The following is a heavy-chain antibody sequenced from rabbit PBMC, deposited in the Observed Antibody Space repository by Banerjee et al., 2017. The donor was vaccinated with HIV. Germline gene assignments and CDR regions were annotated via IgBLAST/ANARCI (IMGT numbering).Heavy chain of an antibody. CDR3: ARDRANDGGCVFGL. CDR2: IYSGDGTT. Sequence: QSLEESGGGLVQPEGSLTLTCTASGFTLSSYWMCWVRQAPGKGLEWIGCIYSGDGTTYYASWAKGRFTISKTSSTTVTLQMTSLTAADTATYFCARDRANDGGCVFGLWGQGTLVTVS. D-gene: IGHD5-1*01. J-gene: IGHJ4*01. V-gene: IGHV1S40*01. CDR1: GFTLSSYW.